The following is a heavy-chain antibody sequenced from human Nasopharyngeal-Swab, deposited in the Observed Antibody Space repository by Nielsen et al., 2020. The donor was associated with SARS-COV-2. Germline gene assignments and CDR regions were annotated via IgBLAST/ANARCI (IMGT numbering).Heavy chain of an antibody. CDR1: GYTFTGYY. CDR3: ARDSARYPGGMDV. D-gene: IGHD3-10*01. CDR2: INPNSGGT. J-gene: IGHJ6*02. V-gene: IGHV1-2*06. Sequence: ALVKVSCKASGYTFTGYYMHWVRQAPGQGLEWMGRINPNSGGTNYAQKFQGRVTMTRDTSISTAYMELSRLRSDDTAVYYCARDSARYPGGMDVWGQGTTVTVSS.